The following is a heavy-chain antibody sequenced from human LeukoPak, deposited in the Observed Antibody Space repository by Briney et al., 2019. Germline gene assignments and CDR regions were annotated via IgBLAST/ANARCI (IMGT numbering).Heavy chain of an antibody. CDR3: ARDRSPGGGATHFDN. V-gene: IGHV3-48*03. Sequence: GGSLRLSCAASGFTFSSSEMNWVRQAPGKGLEWVSYISSSSSTIYYADSVKGRFTISRDNAKNSLYLQMNSLRAEDMAVYYCARDRSPGGGATHFDNWGQGTLVTVSS. D-gene: IGHD1-26*01. CDR2: ISSSSSTI. CDR1: GFTFSSSE. J-gene: IGHJ4*02.